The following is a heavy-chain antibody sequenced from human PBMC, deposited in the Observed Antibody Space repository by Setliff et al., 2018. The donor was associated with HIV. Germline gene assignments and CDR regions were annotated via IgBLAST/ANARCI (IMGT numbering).Heavy chain of an antibody. J-gene: IGHJ4*02. CDR2: ISNDGGRE. CDR3: WSGYTSGR. V-gene: IGHV3-7*01. D-gene: IGHD6-19*01. Sequence: PGGSLRLSCAASGFNFRSYGMAWIRQAPGRGLEWAAIISNDGGREYYVDSVKGRFTISRDNAKSSLYLQMDSLRVEDTSVYYCWSGYTSGRWGQGTLVTVSS. CDR1: GFNFRSYG.